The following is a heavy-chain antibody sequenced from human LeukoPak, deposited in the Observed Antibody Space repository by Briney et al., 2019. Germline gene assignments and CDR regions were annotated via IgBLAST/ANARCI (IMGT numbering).Heavy chain of an antibody. CDR2: IIPIFGTA. Sequence: SVKVSCKASGGTFSSYAISWVRQAPGQGLEWMGGIIPIFGTANYAQKFQGRVTITTDESTSTAYMELSSLRSEDTAVYYCARVGQPAAIRGWSPSGVGYFQHWGQGTLVTVSS. CDR1: GGTFSSYA. D-gene: IGHD2-2*01. V-gene: IGHV1-69*05. CDR3: ARVGQPAAIRGWSPSGVGYFQH. J-gene: IGHJ1*01.